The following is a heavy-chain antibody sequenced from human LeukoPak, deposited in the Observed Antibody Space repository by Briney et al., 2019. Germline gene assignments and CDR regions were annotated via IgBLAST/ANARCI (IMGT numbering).Heavy chain of an antibody. CDR2: IKQDGSEK. V-gene: IGHV3-7*01. CDR3: ARDPFFKMLGYYMDV. CDR1: GFTFSSYW. J-gene: IGHJ6*03. D-gene: IGHD2-8*01. Sequence: GGSLRLSCAASGFTFSSYWMSWVRQAPGKGLEWVANIKQDGSEKYYVDSVKGRFTISRDNAKNSLYLQMNSLRAEDTAVYYCARDPFFKMLGYYMDVWGKGTTVTVSS.